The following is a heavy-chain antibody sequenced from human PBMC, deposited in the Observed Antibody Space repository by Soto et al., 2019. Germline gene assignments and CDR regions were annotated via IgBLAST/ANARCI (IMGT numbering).Heavy chain of an antibody. V-gene: IGHV4-30-2*01. CDR3: ARVEGGSAGAGVVGY. CDR2: IYHSGST. D-gene: IGHD1-26*01. J-gene: IGHJ4*02. CDR1: GGSISSGGYS. Sequence: SETLSLTCAVSGGSISSGGYSWSWIRQPPGKGLEWIGYIYHSGSTYYNPSLKSRVTISVDTSKNQFSLKLTFVTAADTAVHYCARVEGGSAGAGVVGYWGQRTLVTVSS.